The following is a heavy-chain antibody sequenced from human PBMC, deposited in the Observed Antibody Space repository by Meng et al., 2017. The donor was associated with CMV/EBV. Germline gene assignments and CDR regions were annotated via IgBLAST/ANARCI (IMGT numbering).Heavy chain of an antibody. CDR1: GGSISSYY. V-gene: IGHV4-59*01. J-gene: IGHJ5*02. CDR3: ARDVATIGNWFDP. CDR2: IYYSGST. Sequence: SETLSLTCTVSGGSISSYYWSWIRQPPGKGLEWIGYIYYSGSTNYNPSLKSRVTISVDTSKNQFSLKLSSVTAADTAVYYCARDVATIGNWFDPWGQGTLVTSPQ. D-gene: IGHD5-12*01.